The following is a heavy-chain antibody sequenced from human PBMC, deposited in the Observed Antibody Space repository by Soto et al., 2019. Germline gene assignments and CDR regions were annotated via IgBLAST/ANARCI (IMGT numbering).Heavy chain of an antibody. CDR2: IIPIFGTA. CDR3: AREGITIFGVVPPYYFDY. D-gene: IGHD3-3*01. Sequence: QVQLVQSGAEVKKPGSSVKVSCKASGGTFSSYAISWVRQAAGQGLEWMGGIIPIFGTANYAQKFQGRVTITAEESSSTAYMELSSLRCEDTAVYYCAREGITIFGVVPPYYFDYWGQGTLVTVSS. J-gene: IGHJ4*02. V-gene: IGHV1-69*01. CDR1: GGTFSSYA.